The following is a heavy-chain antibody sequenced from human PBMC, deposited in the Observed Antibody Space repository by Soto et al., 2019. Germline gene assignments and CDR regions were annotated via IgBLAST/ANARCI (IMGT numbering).Heavy chain of an antibody. Sequence: GGSLRLSCAASGFTFSSFSMNWVRQAQGKGLEWVSYISGSSRNTYYADSVKGRFTISRDNSENTLYLEMNSLTAEDTAIYYCAKSTLMYFDSWGQGTLVTVSS. J-gene: IGHJ4*02. V-gene: IGHV3-48*01. CDR3: AKSTLMYFDS. CDR2: ISGSSRNT. CDR1: GFTFSSFS. D-gene: IGHD2-8*01.